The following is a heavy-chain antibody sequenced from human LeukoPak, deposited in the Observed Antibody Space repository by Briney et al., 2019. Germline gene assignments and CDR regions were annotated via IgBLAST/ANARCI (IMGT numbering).Heavy chain of an antibody. V-gene: IGHV4-59*01. Sequence: SETLSLTCTVSGGSIISYYWSWFRQPPGKGLEWIGYIYSSGSTNYNPSLKSRVTISVDTSKNQFSLKLSSVTAADTAVYYCARVPYSSGHPLHYWGQGTLVTVSS. CDR2: IYSSGST. CDR3: ARVPYSSGHPLHY. J-gene: IGHJ4*02. CDR1: GGSIISYY. D-gene: IGHD6-19*01.